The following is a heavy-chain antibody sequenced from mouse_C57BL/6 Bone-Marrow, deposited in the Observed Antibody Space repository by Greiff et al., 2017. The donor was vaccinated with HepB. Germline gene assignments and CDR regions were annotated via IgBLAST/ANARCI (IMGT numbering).Heavy chain of an antibody. J-gene: IGHJ2*01. CDR1: GYAFSSSW. Sequence: QVQLQQSGPELVKPGASVKISCKASGYAFSSSWMNWVKQRPVKGLEWIGRIYPGDGDTNYNGKFKGKATLTADKSSSTAYMQLSSLTSEDSAVYFCARDTTVVADYWGQGTTLTVSS. D-gene: IGHD1-1*01. V-gene: IGHV1-82*01. CDR3: ARDTTVVADY. CDR2: IYPGDGDT.